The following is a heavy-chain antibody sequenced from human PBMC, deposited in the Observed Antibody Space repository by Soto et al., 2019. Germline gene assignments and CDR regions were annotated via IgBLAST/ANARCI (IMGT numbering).Heavy chain of an antibody. CDR2: IWYDGSNK. D-gene: IGHD1-26*01. Sequence: GGSLRLSCAASGFTFSSYGMHWVRQAPGKGLEWVAVIWYDGSNKYYADSVKGRFTISRDNSKNTLYLQMNSLRAEDTAVYYCARESLAEGWELHRVMVYYYYYGMDVWGQGTTVTVSS. J-gene: IGHJ6*02. V-gene: IGHV3-33*01. CDR3: ARESLAEGWELHRVMVYYYYYGMDV. CDR1: GFTFSSYG.